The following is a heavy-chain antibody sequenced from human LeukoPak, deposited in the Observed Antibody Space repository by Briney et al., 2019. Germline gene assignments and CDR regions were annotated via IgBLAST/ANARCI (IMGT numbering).Heavy chain of an antibody. J-gene: IGHJ4*02. CDR1: GGSISSGDYY. Sequence: PSETLSLTCTVSGGSISSGDYYWSWIRQPPGKGLEWIGYIYYSGSTYYNPSLKSRVTISVDTSKNQFSLKLSSVTAADTAVYYCARDRLYQLSPGMFDYWGQGTLVTVSS. D-gene: IGHD2-2*01. CDR3: ARDRLYQLSPGMFDY. CDR2: IYYSGST. V-gene: IGHV4-30-4*08.